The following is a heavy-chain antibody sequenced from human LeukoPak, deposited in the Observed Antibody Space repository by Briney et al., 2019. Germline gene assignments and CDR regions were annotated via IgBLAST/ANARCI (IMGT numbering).Heavy chain of an antibody. D-gene: IGHD1-26*01. V-gene: IGHV4-39*07. Sequence: SETLSLTCTVSGGSISSSSYYWGWIRQPPGKGLEWIGSIYYSGSTYYNPSLKSRVTISVDTSKNQFSLKLSSVTAADTAVYYCARVGARFKISWFDPWGQGTLVTVSS. J-gene: IGHJ5*02. CDR3: ARVGARFKISWFDP. CDR1: GGSISSSSYY. CDR2: IYYSGST.